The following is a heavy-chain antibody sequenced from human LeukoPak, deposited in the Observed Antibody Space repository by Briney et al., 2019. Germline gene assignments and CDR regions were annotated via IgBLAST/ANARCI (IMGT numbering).Heavy chain of an antibody. D-gene: IGHD3-3*01. Sequence: PSETLSLTCTVSGGSVSSGSYYWSWIRQPPGKGLEWIGYIYYSGSTNYNPSLKSRVTISVDTSKNQFSLKLSSVTAADTAVYYCARGAVYDFWSGYYPYYFDYWGQGTLVTASS. CDR1: GGSVSSGSYY. CDR3: ARGAVYDFWSGYYPYYFDY. V-gene: IGHV4-61*01. J-gene: IGHJ4*02. CDR2: IYYSGST.